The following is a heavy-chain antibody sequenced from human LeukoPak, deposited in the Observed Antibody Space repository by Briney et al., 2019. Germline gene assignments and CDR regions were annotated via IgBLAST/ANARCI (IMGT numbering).Heavy chain of an antibody. CDR3: AKTISSGSQPDY. V-gene: IGHV3-23*01. J-gene: IGHJ4*02. Sequence: PGGSLRLSCAASGFTFSSYVMSWVRQAPGKGLEWVSTISESGASTFYADSVKGRFPISRDNSKNTLYLEMSSLRAEDTALYYCAKTISSGSQPDYWGQGTLVTVSS. CDR1: GFTFSSYV. D-gene: IGHD3-10*01. CDR2: ISESGAST.